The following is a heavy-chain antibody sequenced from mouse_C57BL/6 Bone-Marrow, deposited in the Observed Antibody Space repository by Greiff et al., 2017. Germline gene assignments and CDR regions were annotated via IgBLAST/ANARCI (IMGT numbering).Heavy chain of an antibody. Sequence: VQLQQPGAELVKPGASVKLSCKASGFTFTSYWMHWVKQRPGRGLEWIGRIDPNSGGTKYNEKFKSKATLTVDKPASTVYMQHSSLTAEDSAVAYCSRSGDGYFFCYFDDWGKGTTLTVSS. CDR1: GFTFTSYW. D-gene: IGHD2-3*01. CDR2: IDPNSGGT. J-gene: IGHJ2*01. V-gene: IGHV1-72*01. CDR3: SRSGDGYFFCYFDD.